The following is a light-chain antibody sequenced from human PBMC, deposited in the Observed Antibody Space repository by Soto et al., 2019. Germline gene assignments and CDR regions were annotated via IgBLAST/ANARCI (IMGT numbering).Light chain of an antibody. CDR3: QQYHKWPLT. V-gene: IGKV3-15*01. CDR1: QSVSSN. CDR2: RAS. Sequence: EIVMTQSPATLSVSPGERATLSCRASQSVSSNLAWYQHKPGQAPRLLIYRASTRATGVPDRFSGSGSGTEFTLTISSLHSEDFAVYYCQQYHKWPLTFGGGTKAEIK. J-gene: IGKJ4*01.